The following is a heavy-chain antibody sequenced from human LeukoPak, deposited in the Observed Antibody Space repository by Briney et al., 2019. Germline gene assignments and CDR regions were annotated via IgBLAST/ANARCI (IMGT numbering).Heavy chain of an antibody. CDR2: IYYSGST. CDR3: ARSKGYSPASNYYYYYMDV. D-gene: IGHD5-18*01. CDR1: GGPISSYY. J-gene: IGHJ6*03. Sequence: KPSETLSLTCTVSGGPISSYYWSWIQQPPGKGLEWIGYIYYSGSTNYNPSLKSRVTISVDTSKNQFSLKLSSVTAADTAVYYCARSKGYSPASNYYYYYMDVWGKGTTVTVSS. V-gene: IGHV4-59*01.